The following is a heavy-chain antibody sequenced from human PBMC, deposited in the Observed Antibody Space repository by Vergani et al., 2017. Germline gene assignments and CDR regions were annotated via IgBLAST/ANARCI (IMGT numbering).Heavy chain of an antibody. CDR1: GGSISSSNYY. Sequence: QLQLQESGPGLVKPSETLSLTCTVSGGSISSSNYYLGWIRQPPGKGLEWIGNIYYSGNTYYKPSLESRVTISVDTSKNQFSLKLSSVTAAYTAVYYCARDPKGATHDYWGQGTLGTVSS. D-gene: IGHD1-26*01. CDR3: ARDPKGATHDY. CDR2: IYYSGNT. V-gene: IGHV4-39*07. J-gene: IGHJ4*02.